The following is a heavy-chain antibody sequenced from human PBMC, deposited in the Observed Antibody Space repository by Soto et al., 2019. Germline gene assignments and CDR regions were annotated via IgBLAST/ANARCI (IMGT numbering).Heavy chain of an antibody. CDR3: AKDAIAAAGTPNEASDI. Sequence: EVQVLESGGGLVQPGGSLRLSCAASGFTFSSYAMSWVRQAPGKGLEWVSGISGSGFRTYYADSVKGRFTISRDNSKDTLYLQMNSLRVEDTAVYYCAKDAIAAAGTPNEASDIWGQGTMVTVSS. CDR1: GFTFSSYA. CDR2: ISGSGFRT. J-gene: IGHJ3*02. V-gene: IGHV3-23*01. D-gene: IGHD6-13*01.